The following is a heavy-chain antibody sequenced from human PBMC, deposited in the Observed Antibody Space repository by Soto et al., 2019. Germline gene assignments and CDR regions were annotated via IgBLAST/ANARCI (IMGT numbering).Heavy chain of an antibody. D-gene: IGHD3-10*01. CDR3: AREVQVHTPAFVY. CDR1: GGTFNTYA. J-gene: IGHJ4*02. CDR2: ISPMFGAA. V-gene: IGHV1-69*19. Sequence: QVPLVQSGAEMKKPGSSVKVSCQSYGGTFNTYAMNWVRQAPGQGPEWMGDISPMFGAANYAPKFQGRVTITADESTGTSYMQLSSLTSEDTALDFCAREVQVHTPAFVYWGQGTLVTVSS.